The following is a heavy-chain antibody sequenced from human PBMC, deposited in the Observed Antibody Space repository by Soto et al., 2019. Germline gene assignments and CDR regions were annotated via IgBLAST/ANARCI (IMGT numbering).Heavy chain of an antibody. V-gene: IGHV4-39*01. CDR1: GGAISSSSYY. J-gene: IGHJ5*02. CDR2: IYYSGST. D-gene: IGHD5-18*01. CDR3: ARQSGPWDTAIENWFDP. Sequence: SETLSLTSTVSGGAISSSSYYWCWIRQPPGKGLEWIGSIYYSGSTYYNPSLKSRVTISVDTSKNLFSLKLSSVTAADTAVYYCARQSGPWDTAIENWFDPWGQGTLVTVS.